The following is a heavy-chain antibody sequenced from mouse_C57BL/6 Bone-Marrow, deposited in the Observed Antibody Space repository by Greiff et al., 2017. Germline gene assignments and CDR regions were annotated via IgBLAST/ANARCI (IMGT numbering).Heavy chain of an antibody. D-gene: IGHD2-5*01. CDR3: ARTYYSNYDAMDY. Sequence: DVKLVESGAELVKPGASVKLSCTASGFNIKDYYMHWVKQRTEQGLEWIGRIDPEDGETKYAPKFQGKATITAETSSNTAYLQLSSLTSEDTAVYYCARTYYSNYDAMDYWGQGTSVTVSS. CDR1: GFNIKDYY. CDR2: IDPEDGET. J-gene: IGHJ4*01. V-gene: IGHV14-2*01.